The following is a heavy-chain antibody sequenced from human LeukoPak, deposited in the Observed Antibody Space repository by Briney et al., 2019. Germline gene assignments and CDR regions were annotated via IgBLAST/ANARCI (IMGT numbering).Heavy chain of an antibody. CDR2: IYYSGST. D-gene: IGHD3-10*01. V-gene: IGHV4-39*07. Sequence: SETLSLTCTVSGGSISSSSYYWGWIRQPPGKGLEWTGSIYYSGSTNYNPSLKSRVTISVDTSKNQFSLKLSSVTAADTAVYYCARHSSATYYYGSGSYNWFDPWGQGTLVTVSS. CDR1: GGSISSSSYY. J-gene: IGHJ5*02. CDR3: ARHSSATYYYGSGSYNWFDP.